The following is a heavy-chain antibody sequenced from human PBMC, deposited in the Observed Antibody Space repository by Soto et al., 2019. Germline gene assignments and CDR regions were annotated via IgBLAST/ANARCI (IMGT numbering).Heavy chain of an antibody. V-gene: IGHV4-38-2*01. CDR2: ISQSGSS. D-gene: IGHD6-19*01. J-gene: IGHJ4*02. CDR3: ARPHSSGWFTYDY. Sequence: SETLSLTCAVSGYSITTGSYWGWIRQPPGKGLEWIGSISQSGSSYYNPSLKSRLTILTDTSKNQFSLKLSSVTAADTAVYYCARPHSSGWFTYDYWGQGALVTVSS. CDR1: GYSITTGSY.